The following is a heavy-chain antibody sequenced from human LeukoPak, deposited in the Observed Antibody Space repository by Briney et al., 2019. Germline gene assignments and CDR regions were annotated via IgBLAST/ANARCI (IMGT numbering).Heavy chain of an antibody. Sequence: PGGSLRLSCAASVFTFSSYGMHWVRQAPGKGLEWVAFIHSHESDKYYADSVKGRFTISRDNSKNTLYLQMNSLRAEDTAVYYCAKDYGGVSGTSYYFDYWGQGTLVTVSS. CDR1: VFTFSSYG. CDR2: IHSHESDK. J-gene: IGHJ4*02. D-gene: IGHD4-23*01. CDR3: AKDYGGVSGTSYYFDY. V-gene: IGHV3-30*02.